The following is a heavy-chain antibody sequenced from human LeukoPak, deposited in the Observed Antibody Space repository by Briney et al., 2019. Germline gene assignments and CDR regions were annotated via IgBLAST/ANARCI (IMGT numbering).Heavy chain of an antibody. CDR1: GFTFSNYW. CDR3: ARPRPGWSSVMPYFDY. CDR2: IKHDGTDK. J-gene: IGHJ4*02. V-gene: IGHV3-7*01. Sequence: GGSLRLSCAASGFTFSNYWMSWVRQAPGKGLEWVANIKHDGTDKYDVDSVKGRFTISRDNAKNSLFLQINSLRAENTAVYDCARPRPGWSSVMPYFDYWGQGTLVTVSS. D-gene: IGHD3-16*01.